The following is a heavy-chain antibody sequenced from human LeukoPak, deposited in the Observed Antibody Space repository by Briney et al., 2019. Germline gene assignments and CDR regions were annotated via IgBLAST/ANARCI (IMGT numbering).Heavy chain of an antibody. J-gene: IGHJ4*02. CDR2: INHSGST. V-gene: IGHV4-34*01. CDR3: ARGQKLLWFGELSRYYFDY. Sequence: PSETLSLTCAVYGGSFSGYYWSWIRQPPGKGLEWIGEINHSGSTNYNPSLKSRLTISVDTSKNQFSLKLSSLTAADTAVYYCARGQKLLWFGELSRYYFDYWGQGTLVTVSS. D-gene: IGHD3-10*01. CDR1: GGSFSGYY.